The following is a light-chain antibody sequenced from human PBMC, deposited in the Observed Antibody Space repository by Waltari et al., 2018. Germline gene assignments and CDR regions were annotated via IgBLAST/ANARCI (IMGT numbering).Light chain of an antibody. CDR1: STNIGTQT. V-gene: IGLV1-44*01. CDR2: SNK. J-gene: IGLJ3*02. CDR3: AAWDDSLNGV. Sequence: QSVLTQPPSASGDPGQRVTLSCFGRSTNIGTQTVTWYQQLPGTAPKLLIYSNKQRPSGVPDRFSGSKSGTSASLAISGLQSEDEADYYCAAWDDSLNGVFGGGTKLTVL.